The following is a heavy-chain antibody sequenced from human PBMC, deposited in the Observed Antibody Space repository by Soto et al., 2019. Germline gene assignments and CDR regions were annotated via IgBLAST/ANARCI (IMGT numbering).Heavy chain of an antibody. D-gene: IGHD2-8*01. CDR2: INPKSGGT. Sequence: ASVKVSCKASGYSFTDYHIHWVRQAPGQGLEWLGRINPKSGGTSTAQKFQGWVTMTGDRSIRTVYMELTRLRSDDTAVYFCARGHSTDCSNGVCSFFYNHEMDVWGQGTTVTVSS. CDR1: GYSFTDYH. J-gene: IGHJ6*02. CDR3: ARGHSTDCSNGVCSFFYNHEMDV. V-gene: IGHV1-2*04.